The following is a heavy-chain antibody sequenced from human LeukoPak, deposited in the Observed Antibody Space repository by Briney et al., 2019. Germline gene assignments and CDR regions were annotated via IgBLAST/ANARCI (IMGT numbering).Heavy chain of an antibody. V-gene: IGHV4-61*02. J-gene: IGHJ4*02. Sequence: SETLSLTCTVSGGSISSGSYYWSWIRQPAGKGLEWIGRIYTSGSTNYNPSLKSRVTMSLDMSKNQFSLKLNSVTAADTAVYYCARDLVAFDYWGQGALVIVSS. CDR2: IYTSGST. D-gene: IGHD2-15*01. CDR1: GGSISSGSYY. CDR3: ARDLVAFDY.